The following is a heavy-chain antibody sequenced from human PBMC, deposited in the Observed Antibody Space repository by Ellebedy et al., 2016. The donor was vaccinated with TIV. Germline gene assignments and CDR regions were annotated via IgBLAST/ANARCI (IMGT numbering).Heavy chain of an antibody. V-gene: IGHV2-5*01. D-gene: IGHD5-24*01. CDR1: GFSLNTSTVG. Sequence: SGPTLVKPTQTLTLTCTFSGFSLNTSTVGVGWLRQPPGKALEWLALIYWNDDKRYSPSLKSRLTITKDTSKNQVVLTMTNMDPVDTGTYYCAHRPGGYNSNPFNYWGQGTLVTVSS. CDR2: IYWNDDK. CDR3: AHRPGGYNSNPFNY. J-gene: IGHJ4*02.